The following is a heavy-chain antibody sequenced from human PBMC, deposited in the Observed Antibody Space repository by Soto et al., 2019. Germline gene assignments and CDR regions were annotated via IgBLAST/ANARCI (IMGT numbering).Heavy chain of an antibody. CDR1: GGSISSYY. V-gene: IGHV4-59*08. CDR2: IYYSGST. D-gene: IGHD2-2*01. Sequence: SETLSLTCTVSGGSISSYYWSWIRQPPGKGLEWIGYIYYSGSTNYNPSLKSRVTISVDTSKNQFSLKLSSVTAADTAVYYCARLGSMGYQLLSAYYYYYGMDVWGQGTTVTVSS. J-gene: IGHJ6*02. CDR3: ARLGSMGYQLLSAYYYYYGMDV.